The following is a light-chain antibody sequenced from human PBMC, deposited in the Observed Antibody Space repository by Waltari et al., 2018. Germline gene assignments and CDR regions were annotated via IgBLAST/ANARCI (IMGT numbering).Light chain of an antibody. CDR1: SSDVGRYNY. CDR2: EVS. Sequence: QSALTPPPSASGSPGQSVTISCTGTSSDVGRYNYASWYHQHPGKAPKLMIYEVSKRPSGVPARLSGSKSGNTASLTVSGLQAEDEADYYCSSYAGSNNVVFGGGTTLTVL. CDR3: SSYAGSNNVV. V-gene: IGLV2-8*01. J-gene: IGLJ2*01.